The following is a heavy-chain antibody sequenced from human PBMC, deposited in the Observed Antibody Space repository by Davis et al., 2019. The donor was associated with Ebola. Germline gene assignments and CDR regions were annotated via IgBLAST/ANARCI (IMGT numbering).Heavy chain of an antibody. CDR2: ISSSSSTI. CDR1: GSTFSSYS. CDR3: ARAPSRSLTGDDY. Sequence: PGGSLRLSCAASGSTFSSYSMNWVRQAPGKGLEWVSYISSSSSTIYYADSVKGRFTISRDNAKNSLYLQMNSLRDEDTAVYYCARAPSRSLTGDDYWGQGTLVTVSS. D-gene: IGHD7-27*01. V-gene: IGHV3-48*02. J-gene: IGHJ4*02.